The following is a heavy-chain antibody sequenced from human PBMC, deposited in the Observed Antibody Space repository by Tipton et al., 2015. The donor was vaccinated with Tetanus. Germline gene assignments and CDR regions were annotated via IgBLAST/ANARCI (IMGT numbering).Heavy chain of an antibody. J-gene: IGHJ6*02. CDR1: GYTFTGYY. V-gene: IGHV1-2*02. Sequence: QLVQSGAEVKKPGASVKVSCKASGYTFTGYYMHWVRQAPGQGLEWMGWINPNSGGTNYAQKFQGRVTMTRDTSISTAYMELRSLRSDDTAVYYCARVDCSGGSCYSHYYYGMDVWGQGTTVTVSS. CDR2: INPNSGGT. CDR3: ARVDCSGGSCYSHYYYGMDV. D-gene: IGHD2-15*01.